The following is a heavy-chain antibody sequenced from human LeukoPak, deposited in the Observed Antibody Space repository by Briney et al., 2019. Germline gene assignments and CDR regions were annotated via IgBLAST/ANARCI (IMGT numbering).Heavy chain of an antibody. J-gene: IGHJ4*02. CDR1: GGSFSSGSYY. Sequence: SETLSLTCTVSGGSFSSGSYYWNWIQQPPGKGLEWIGDIYFSGSTNYNPSLKSRVIILLDTSKNQFSLKLTSVTDADTAVYYCARVYTTSLFDYWGQGTLVTVSS. CDR2: IYFSGST. D-gene: IGHD3-16*01. V-gene: IGHV4-61*01. CDR3: ARVYTTSLFDY.